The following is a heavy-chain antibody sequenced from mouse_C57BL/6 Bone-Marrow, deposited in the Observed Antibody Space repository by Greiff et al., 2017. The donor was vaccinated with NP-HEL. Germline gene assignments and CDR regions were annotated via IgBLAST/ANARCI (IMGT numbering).Heavy chain of an antibody. CDR2: IDPEDGET. D-gene: IGHD2-3*01. Sequence: VHVKQSGAELVKPGASVKLSCTASGFNIKDYYMHWVKQRTEQGLEWIGRIDPEDGETKYAPKFQGKATITADTSSNTAYLQLSSLTSEDTAVYYCARSWLLPYYYAMDYWGQGTSVTVSS. CDR1: GFNIKDYY. J-gene: IGHJ4*01. CDR3: ARSWLLPYYYAMDY. V-gene: IGHV14-2*01.